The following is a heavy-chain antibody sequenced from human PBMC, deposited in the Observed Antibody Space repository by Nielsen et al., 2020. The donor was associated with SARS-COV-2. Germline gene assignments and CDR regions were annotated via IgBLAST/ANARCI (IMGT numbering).Heavy chain of an antibody. CDR2: IKQDGSEK. V-gene: IGHV3-7*01. CDR3: ARDLPYYDFWSGYYALGGMDV. Sequence: WIRQPPGKGLEWVANIKQDGSEKYYMDSVKGRFTISRDNAKNSLYLQMNSLRAEDTAVYYCARDLPYYDFWSGYYALGGMDVWGQGTTVTVSS. D-gene: IGHD3-3*01. J-gene: IGHJ6*02.